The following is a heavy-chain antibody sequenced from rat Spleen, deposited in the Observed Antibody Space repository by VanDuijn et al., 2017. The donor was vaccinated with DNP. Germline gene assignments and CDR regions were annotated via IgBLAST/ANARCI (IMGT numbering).Heavy chain of an antibody. V-gene: IGHV5-17*01. Sequence: EVQLVESGGGLVRPGRSLKLSCATSGFTFSDYAMAWARQAPGKGLEWVATISYDGLRTYYRDSVKGRFTISRDDTKGTLYLQMDSLRSDDTATYYCARDNYGTSGALDPWGQGTSVTVSS. CDR3: ARDNYGTSGALDP. CDR1: GFTFSDYA. J-gene: IGHJ4*01. D-gene: IGHD1-11*01. CDR2: ISYDGLRT.